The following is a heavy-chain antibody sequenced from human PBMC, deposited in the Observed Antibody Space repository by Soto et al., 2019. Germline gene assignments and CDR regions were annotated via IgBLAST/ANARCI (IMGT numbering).Heavy chain of an antibody. V-gene: IGHV1-18*01. CDR1: GYTFTSYT. J-gene: IGHJ5*02. CDR3: ARSLPWFDP. CDR2: ISANNGNT. Sequence: QVRLVHSETEVKKPGASVNVSCKASGYTFTSYTISWVRQAPGQGLEWMGWISANNGNTEFAQKFQDRLTMIADITTSTAYLELRNLRPDDTAVYSCARSLPWFDPWGQATVVAVSS.